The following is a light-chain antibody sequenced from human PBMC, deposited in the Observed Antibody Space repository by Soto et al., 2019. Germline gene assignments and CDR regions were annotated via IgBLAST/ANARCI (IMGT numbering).Light chain of an antibody. CDR2: EVN. Sequence: QSALTQPASVSGSPGQSVTISCTGPRSDIGDSNFISWYQHSPGKAPRLLIYEVNNRPSGVSNRFSGSKSGDTASLTISGLQAEDEADYYCSSFTNTITRYAFGTGTKV. CDR1: RSDIGDSNF. CDR3: SSFTNTITRYA. J-gene: IGLJ1*01. V-gene: IGLV2-14*01.